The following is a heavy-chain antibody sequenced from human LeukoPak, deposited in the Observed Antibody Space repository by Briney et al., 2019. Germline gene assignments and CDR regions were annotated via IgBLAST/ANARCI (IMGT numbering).Heavy chain of an antibody. CDR1: GFTFSSFA. Sequence: HPGGSLRLSCAASGFTFSSFAMTWVRQAPGKGLEWVSGISGSGGSTYYADSVKGRFTISRDNSKNTLYLQMNSLRVEDTAVYYCAKDRYSSSSGRWEAYFDYWGQGTLVTVSS. V-gene: IGHV3-23*01. J-gene: IGHJ4*02. CDR2: ISGSGGST. D-gene: IGHD6-6*01. CDR3: AKDRYSSSSGRWEAYFDY.